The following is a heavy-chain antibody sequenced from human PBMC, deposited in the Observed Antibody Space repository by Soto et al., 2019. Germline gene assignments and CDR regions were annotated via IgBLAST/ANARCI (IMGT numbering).Heavy chain of an antibody. Sequence: ASVKVSCKASGYTFTSYDISWVRQAPGQGLEWMGGIIPIFGTANYAQKFQGRVAITADESTSTAYMELSSLRSEDTAVYYCARSGHIVVVTAIPDAFDIWGQGTMVTVSS. CDR3: ARSGHIVVVTAIPDAFDI. J-gene: IGHJ3*02. V-gene: IGHV1-69*13. D-gene: IGHD2-21*02. CDR2: IIPIFGTA. CDR1: GYTFTSYD.